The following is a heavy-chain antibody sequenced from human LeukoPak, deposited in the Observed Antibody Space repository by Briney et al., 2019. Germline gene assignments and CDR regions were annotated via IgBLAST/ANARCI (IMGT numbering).Heavy chain of an antibody. CDR3: ASVEMATTTGYYFDY. J-gene: IGHJ4*02. D-gene: IGHD5-24*01. V-gene: IGHV4-4*07. CDR2: IYTSGST. CDR1: GGSISSYY. Sequence: PSETLSLTCTVSGGSISSYYWSRIRQPAGKGLEWIGRIYTSGSTNYNPSLKSRVTMSVDTSKNQFSLKLSSVTAADTAVYYCASVEMATTTGYYFDYWGQGTLVTVSS.